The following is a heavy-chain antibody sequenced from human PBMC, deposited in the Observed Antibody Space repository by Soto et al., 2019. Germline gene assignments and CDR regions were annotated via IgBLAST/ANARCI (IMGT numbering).Heavy chain of an antibody. J-gene: IGHJ6*02. CDR2: INHSGST. CDR3: ARGDIVVVVAATLYYYYYGMDV. Sequence: SETLSLTCTVSGGSISSYYWSWIRQPPGKGLEWIGEINHSGSTNYNPSLKSRVTISVDTSKNQFSLKLSSVTAADTAVYYCARGDIVVVVAATLYYYYYGMDVWGQGTTVTVSS. V-gene: IGHV4-34*01. D-gene: IGHD2-15*01. CDR1: GGSISSYY.